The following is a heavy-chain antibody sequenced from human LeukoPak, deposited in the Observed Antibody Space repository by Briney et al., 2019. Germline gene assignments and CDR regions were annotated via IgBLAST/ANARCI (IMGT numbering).Heavy chain of an antibody. J-gene: IGHJ6*03. V-gene: IGHV3-48*04. CDR3: ARVGTTNYYFYYMDV. Sequence: GGSLRLSCAASGFTFSTYTMNWVRQAPGKGLEWVSYVSSSGGTIYYADSVKGRFTISRDSAKNSLYLQMNSLRAEDTAVYYCARVGTTNYYFYYMDVWGKGTTVIVSS. CDR2: VSSSGGTI. D-gene: IGHD2-2*01. CDR1: GFTFSTYT.